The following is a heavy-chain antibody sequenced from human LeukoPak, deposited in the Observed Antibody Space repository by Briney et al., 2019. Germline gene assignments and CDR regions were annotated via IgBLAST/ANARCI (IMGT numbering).Heavy chain of an antibody. CDR3: AKPKDNSLYCFDY. CDR2: ISGSGGST. J-gene: IGHJ4*02. CDR1: AFXFRSYA. Sequence: PGGSLRLSCAASAFXFRSYAMSWVRQAGGKGLEWVSAISGSGGSTYYADSVKGRFTISRDNSKNTLYLQMSSLRAEDTAVYYCAKPKDNSLYCFDYWGQGTLVTVSS. D-gene: IGHD1-20*01. V-gene: IGHV3-23*01.